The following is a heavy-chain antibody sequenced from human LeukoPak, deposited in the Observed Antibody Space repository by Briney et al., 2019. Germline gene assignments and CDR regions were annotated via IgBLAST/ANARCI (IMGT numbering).Heavy chain of an antibody. Sequence: SETLSLTCTVSGGSISGYYWSWIRQPAGKGLEWIGRIYTSGSTNYNPSLKSRVTMSVDTSKNQFSLKLSSVTAADTAVYYCAREDYDSGYNWFDPWGQGTLVTVSS. D-gene: IGHD3-22*01. J-gene: IGHJ5*02. V-gene: IGHV4-4*07. CDR3: AREDYDSGYNWFDP. CDR2: IYTSGST. CDR1: GGSISGYY.